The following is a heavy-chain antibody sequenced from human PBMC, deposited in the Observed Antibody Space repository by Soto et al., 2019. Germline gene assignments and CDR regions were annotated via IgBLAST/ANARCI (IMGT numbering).Heavy chain of an antibody. CDR3: AIANYGDDDY. J-gene: IGHJ4*02. V-gene: IGHV1-18*04. Sequence: LVQSGAEAKKPGTSVKVSCKASGYTFSTSTISWVRQAPGQGLEWLGWIKAYSGNTNYAPKLQGRVTMTTDTSTSTADLELRSLTNADTAMYYCAIANYGDDDYWGQGTRVTVSS. CDR2: IKAYSGNT. CDR1: GYTFSTST. D-gene: IGHD4-17*01.